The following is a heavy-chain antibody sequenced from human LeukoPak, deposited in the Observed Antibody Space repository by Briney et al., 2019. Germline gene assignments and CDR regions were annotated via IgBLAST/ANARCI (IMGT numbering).Heavy chain of an antibody. D-gene: IGHD3-10*01. CDR1: GYTFTDYY. J-gene: IGHJ4*02. V-gene: IGHV1-2*02. Sequence: ASVKVSCKASGYTFTDYYIHWVRQAPGQGLEYMGWISPNSGGTNYAQMFQGRVTMTRDTSISTAYMELSSLTSDDTAVYYCARDLEGYHYGSGNYPQWGQGTLITVSS. CDR3: ARDLEGYHYGSGNYPQ. CDR2: ISPNSGGT.